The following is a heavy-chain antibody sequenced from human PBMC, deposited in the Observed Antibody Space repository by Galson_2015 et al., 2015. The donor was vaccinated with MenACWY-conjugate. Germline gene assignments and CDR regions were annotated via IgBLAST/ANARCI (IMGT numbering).Heavy chain of an antibody. V-gene: IGHV3-74*03. D-gene: IGHD3-3*01. CDR3: TRDYPYDLWSSDSHNYFDP. J-gene: IGHJ5*02. CDR2: INGDGSKI. CDR1: GFTFSNYW. Sequence: SLRLSCAASGFTFSNYWMHWVRQAPGKGLVWVSRINGDGSKITYADSVKGRFTISRDNAKNTMTLQMNSLRAEDTAVYYCTRDYPYDLWSSDSHNYFDPW.